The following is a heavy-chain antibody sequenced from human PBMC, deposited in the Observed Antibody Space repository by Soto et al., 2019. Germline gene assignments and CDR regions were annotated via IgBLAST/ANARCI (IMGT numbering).Heavy chain of an antibody. CDR1: GYTFTSYD. D-gene: IGHD3-3*01. V-gene: IGHV1-8*01. CDR2: MNPNSGNT. J-gene: IGHJ6*02. CDR3: ARGPLPFWSGYYNGYYYYGMDV. Sequence: ASVKVSCKASGYTFTSYDTNWVRQATGQGLEWMGWMNPNSGNTGYAQKFQGRVTMTRNTSISTAYMELSSLRSEDTAVYYCARGPLPFWSGYYNGYYYYGMDVWGQGATVTVSS.